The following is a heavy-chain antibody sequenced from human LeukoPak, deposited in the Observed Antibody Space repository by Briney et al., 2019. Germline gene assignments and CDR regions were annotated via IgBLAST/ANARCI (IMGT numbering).Heavy chain of an antibody. J-gene: IGHJ4*02. CDR1: GFTFSSYG. V-gene: IGHV3-30*18. CDR3: AKGSSSWYFDYFDY. D-gene: IGHD6-13*01. CDR2: ISYDGSNK. Sequence: GGSLRLSCAASGFTFSSYGMHWDRQAPGKGLEWVAVISYDGSNKYYADSVKGRFTISRDNSKNTLYLQMNSLRAEDTAVYYCAKGSSSWYFDYFDYWGQGTLVTVSS.